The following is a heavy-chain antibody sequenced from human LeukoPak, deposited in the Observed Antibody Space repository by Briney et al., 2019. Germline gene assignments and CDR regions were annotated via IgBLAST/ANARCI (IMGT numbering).Heavy chain of an antibody. CDR3: ARRFFKKSYYMDV. CDR1: GFTFSSYW. CDR2: IKQDGSEK. D-gene: IGHD3-3*01. Sequence: PGGSLRLSCAAFGFTFSSYWMSWVRQAPGKGLEWVANIKQDGSEKYYVDSVKGRFTISRDNAKNSLYLQMNSLRAEDTAVYYCARRFFKKSYYMDVWGKGTTVTVSS. J-gene: IGHJ6*03. V-gene: IGHV3-7*01.